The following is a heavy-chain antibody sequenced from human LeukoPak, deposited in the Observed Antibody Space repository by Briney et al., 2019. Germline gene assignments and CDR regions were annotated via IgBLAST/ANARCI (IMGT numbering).Heavy chain of an antibody. V-gene: IGHV5-51*01. CDR2: INPGDSDT. J-gene: IGHJ6*02. CDR1: GYRFTSYW. CDR3: ARLLPDARGMDV. D-gene: IGHD2-2*01. Sequence: GESLKIACKGSGYRFTSYWIGWVRQMPGKGLEWVGIINPGDSDTRYSPSFQGQVTISADKSISTAYLQCSSLKASDTAMYYCARLLPDARGMDVWGQGTMVTVSS.